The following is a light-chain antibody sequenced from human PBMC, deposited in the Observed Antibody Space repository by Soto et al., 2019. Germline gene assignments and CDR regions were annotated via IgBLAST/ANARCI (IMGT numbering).Light chain of an antibody. V-gene: IGKV1-39*01. CDR2: AAS. CDR3: QQSYSTRLT. CDR1: KNIKNY. J-gene: IGKJ4*01. Sequence: DIQMTQSPFSLSASVGDRVTISCRPSKNIKNYLNWYQQRPGKAPKLLIFAASTLQSGVPSRFSGSGSGTDFTLTISSLQPEDFATYYCQQSYSTRLTFGGGTKVEI.